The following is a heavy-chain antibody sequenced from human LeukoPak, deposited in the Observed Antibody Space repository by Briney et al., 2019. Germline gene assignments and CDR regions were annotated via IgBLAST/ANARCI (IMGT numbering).Heavy chain of an antibody. V-gene: IGHV3-33*01. Sequence: GGSLRLSCAASGFTFSSYGMHWVRQAPGKGLEWVAVIWYDGSDKYYADSVKGRFTISRDNSKNTLYLQMNSLRAEDTAVYYCARDSPQYYDSSGYYYAEVERFDYWGQGTLVTVSS. CDR3: ARDSPQYYDSSGYYYAEVERFDY. D-gene: IGHD3-22*01. CDR2: IWYDGSDK. J-gene: IGHJ4*02. CDR1: GFTFSSYG.